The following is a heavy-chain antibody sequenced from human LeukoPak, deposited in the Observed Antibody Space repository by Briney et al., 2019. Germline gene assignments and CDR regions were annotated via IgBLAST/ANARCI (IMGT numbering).Heavy chain of an antibody. J-gene: IGHJ4*02. D-gene: IGHD3-10*01. CDR1: GAAISSYY. CDR3: ARLPTMVRGFINGLDS. CDR2: IYNSVST. Sequence: SETLSLTCSVSGAAISSYYWNWIRQPPGKGLEWIGYIYNSVSTNYNPSLKSRVTISVDTSKNQFSLKLSSVTAADTAVYYCARLPTMVRGFINGLDSWGQGTLVIVSS. V-gene: IGHV4-59*08.